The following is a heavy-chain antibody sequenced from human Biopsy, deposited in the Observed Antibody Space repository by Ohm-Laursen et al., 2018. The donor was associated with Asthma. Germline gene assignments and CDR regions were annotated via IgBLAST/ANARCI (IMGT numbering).Heavy chain of an antibody. J-gene: IGHJ5*02. Sequence: ASVKVSCKASGYTFTGYYMHWVRQAPGQGLEWMGRINPNSGGPNYAQKFQGRVTMTRDTSISTAYMELSRLRSDDTAVYYCAREGITGTTAWFDPWGQGTLVTVSS. CDR3: AREGITGTTAWFDP. CDR2: INPNSGGP. D-gene: IGHD1-7*01. CDR1: GYTFTGYY. V-gene: IGHV1-2*06.